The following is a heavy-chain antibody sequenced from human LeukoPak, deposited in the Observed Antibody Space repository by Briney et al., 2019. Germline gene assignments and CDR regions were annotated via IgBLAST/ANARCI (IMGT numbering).Heavy chain of an antibody. J-gene: IGHJ6*02. Sequence: ASVKVSCKASGYTFTGYYMHWVRQAPGQGIEWMGWIKPNSGGTNYAQKFQGRVNMTRDTSISTAYMELSRLRSDATAVYYCARADTYYYDSSGFLGFGYYYGMDVWGQGTTVTVSS. V-gene: IGHV1-2*02. D-gene: IGHD3-22*01. CDR3: ARADTYYYDSSGFLGFGYYYGMDV. CDR1: GYTFTGYY. CDR2: IKPNSGGT.